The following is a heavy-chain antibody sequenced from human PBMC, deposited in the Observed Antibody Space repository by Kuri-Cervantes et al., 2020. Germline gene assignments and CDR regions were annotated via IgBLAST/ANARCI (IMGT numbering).Heavy chain of an antibody. V-gene: IGHV3-15*01. J-gene: IGHJ5*02. CDR1: EFTFSSAW. CDR3: AKGFESWYPSWFDP. D-gene: IGHD2-15*01. CDR2: IKSKTDGGTT. Sequence: GESLKISCGASEFTFSSAWMSWVRQAPGKGLEWVGRIKSKTDGGTTDYAAPVKGRFTISRDDPKNTLYLQMNSLRAEDTAVYYCAKGFESWYPSWFDPWGQGTLVTVSS.